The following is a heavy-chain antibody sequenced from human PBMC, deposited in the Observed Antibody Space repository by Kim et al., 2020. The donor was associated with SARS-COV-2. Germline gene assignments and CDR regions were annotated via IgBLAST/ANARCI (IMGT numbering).Heavy chain of an antibody. D-gene: IGHD1-26*01. CDR2: ISGSGGST. CDR1: GFTFSSYA. J-gene: IGHJ6*02. V-gene: IGHV3-23*01. CDR3: AKATDSGSYYSYYYYGMDV. Sequence: GGSLRLSCAASGFTFSSYAMSWVRQAPGKGLEWVSAISGSGGSTYYADSVKGRFTISRDNSKNRLYLQMNSLRAEDTAVYYCAKATDSGSYYSYYYYGMDVWGQGTTVTVSS.